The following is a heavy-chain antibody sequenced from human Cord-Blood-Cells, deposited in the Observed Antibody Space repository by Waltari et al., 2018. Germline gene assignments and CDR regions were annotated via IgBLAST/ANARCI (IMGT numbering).Heavy chain of an antibody. Sequence: QVQLQQWGAALLQSPGTLTLPCAVYGRSLSGDYWSWIRQSPGKGLEWIGEINQSGSTNYNPSLKSRVTISVDTSKNQFSLKLSSVTAADTAVYYCASEVGDIDYWGQGTLVTVSS. D-gene: IGHD1-26*01. CDR2: INQSGST. CDR3: ASEVGDIDY. J-gene: IGHJ4*02. V-gene: IGHV4-34*01. CDR1: GRSLSGDY.